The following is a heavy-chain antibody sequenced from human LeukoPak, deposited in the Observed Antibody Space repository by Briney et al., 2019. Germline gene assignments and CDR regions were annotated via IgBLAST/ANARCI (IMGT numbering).Heavy chain of an antibody. J-gene: IGHJ4*02. CDR1: GYTFTSYD. D-gene: IGHD6-13*01. Sequence: ASVKVSCKASGYTFTSYDINWVRQATGQGLEWMGWMNPNSGNTGYAQKFQGRVTMTRNTSISTAYMELSSLRSEDTAVYNCARIGQQLLGFDYWGQGTLVTVSS. CDR3: ARIGQQLLGFDY. V-gene: IGHV1-8*01. CDR2: MNPNSGNT.